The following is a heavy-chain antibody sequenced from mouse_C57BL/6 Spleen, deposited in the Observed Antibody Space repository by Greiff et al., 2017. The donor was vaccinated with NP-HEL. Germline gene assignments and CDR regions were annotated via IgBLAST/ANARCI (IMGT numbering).Heavy chain of an antibody. V-gene: IGHV1-55*01. Sequence: QVQLQQPGAELVKPGASVKMSCKASGYTFTSYWITWVKQRPGQGLEWIGDIYPGSGSTNYNEKFKSKATLTVDTSSSTAYMQLSSLTSEDSAVYYCARGVYYDYDKDYWGQGTTLTVSS. CDR3: ARGVYYDYDKDY. J-gene: IGHJ2*01. D-gene: IGHD2-4*01. CDR1: GYTFTSYW. CDR2: IYPGSGST.